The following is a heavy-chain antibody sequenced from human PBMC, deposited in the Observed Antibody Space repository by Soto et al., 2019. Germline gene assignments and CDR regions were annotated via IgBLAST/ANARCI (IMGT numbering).Heavy chain of an antibody. Sequence: QVQLVESGGGVVQPGRSLRLSCAASGFTFSSYGMHWVRQAPGKGLEWVAVIWYDGSNKYYADSVKGRFTISRDNSINTLDLQMNSLRCGDTAVYDCAIDLVCYGDYWGQGTLVTVSS. CDR3: AIDLVCYGDY. CDR2: IWYDGSNK. V-gene: IGHV3-33*01. J-gene: IGHJ4*02. D-gene: IGHD2-15*01. CDR1: GFTFSSYG.